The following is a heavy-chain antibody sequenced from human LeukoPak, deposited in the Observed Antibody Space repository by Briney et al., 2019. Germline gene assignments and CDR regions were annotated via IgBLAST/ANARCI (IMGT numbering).Heavy chain of an antibody. CDR3: ASSAFCSSLSCYSTTLRR. J-gene: IGHJ4*03. CDR2: ISSSDSNI. Sequence: QPGGSLTLSCAASGFTFNSYEMNWVRQAPGKGLEWVSYISSSDSNIYYADSVKGPFTISRDNAKNSLYLKMNCLRAEDTAVYYCASSAFCSSLSCYSTTLRRWGHGTLVTVSS. V-gene: IGHV3-48*03. D-gene: IGHD2-2*02. CDR1: GFTFNSYE.